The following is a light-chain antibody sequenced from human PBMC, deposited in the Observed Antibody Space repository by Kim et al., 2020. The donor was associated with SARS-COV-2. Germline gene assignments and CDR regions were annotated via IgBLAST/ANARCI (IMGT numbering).Light chain of an antibody. CDR1: QSVGSD. J-gene: IGKJ1*01. CDR3: QQYDNWPLT. Sequence: EIIMTQSPATLSVSPGERATLSCRASQSVGSDLAWYQQKPGQSPRLLISSASSRATGIPDRFSGSGSGTEFTLTISSLQSEDFAVYYCQQYDNWPLTFGQGTKVDIK. CDR2: SAS. V-gene: IGKV3-15*01.